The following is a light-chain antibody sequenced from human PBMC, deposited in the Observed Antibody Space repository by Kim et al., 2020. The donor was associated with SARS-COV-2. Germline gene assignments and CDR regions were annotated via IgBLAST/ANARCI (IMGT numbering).Light chain of an antibody. J-gene: IGKJ4*01. V-gene: IGKV1-33*01. CDR2: DAS. CDR1: GDVDDY. CDR3: QQFHYLPLT. Sequence: ASVVDRVTITCQASGDVDDYFVWYQHKPGMAPKVLIYDASHLESGVPSRFGGSGRGTGFSLTIDSLQTEDVATYFCQQFHYLPLTFGGGTKVDIK.